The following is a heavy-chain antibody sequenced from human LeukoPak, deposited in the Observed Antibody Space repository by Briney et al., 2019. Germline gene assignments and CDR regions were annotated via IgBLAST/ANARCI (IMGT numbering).Heavy chain of an antibody. CDR1: GFTFNSYT. J-gene: IGHJ4*02. D-gene: IGHD5-24*01. CDR2: ISSSGSTI. V-gene: IGHV3-48*04. CDR3: ASVRDGYNWNDY. Sequence: PGGSLRLSCAASGFTFNSYTMNWVRQAPGKGLEWVSYISSSGSTIYYADSVKGRFTISRDNAKNSLYLQMNSLRAEDTAVYYCASVRDGYNWNDYWGQGTLVTVSS.